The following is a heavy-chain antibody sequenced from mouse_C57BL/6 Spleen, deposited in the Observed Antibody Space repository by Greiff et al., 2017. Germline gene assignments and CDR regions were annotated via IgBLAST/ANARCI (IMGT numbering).Heavy chain of an antibody. V-gene: IGHV2-9-1*01. D-gene: IGHD1-1*01. J-gene: IGHJ4*01. CDR3: ARNYYGSSYGDSMAS. Sequence: QVQLKESGPGLVAPSQSLSITCTVSGFSLTSYAISWVRQPPGKGLEWLGVIWTGGGTNYNSALKSSLSISKDNSKSQVFLKMNSLQTDDTSRYYCARNYYGSSYGDSMASWGQGTSATVSS. CDR2: IWTGGGT. CDR1: GFSLTSYA.